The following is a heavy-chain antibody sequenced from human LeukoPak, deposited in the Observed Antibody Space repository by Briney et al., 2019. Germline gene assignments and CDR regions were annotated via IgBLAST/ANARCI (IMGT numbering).Heavy chain of an antibody. V-gene: IGHV3-48*03. D-gene: IGHD5-18*01. CDR2: ISSSGSTI. J-gene: IGHJ4*02. CDR1: GFTFSSYE. CDR3: ARAFVDTAMVSPECFDY. Sequence: GGSLRLSCAASGFTFSSYEMNWVRQAPGKGLEWVSYISSSGSTIYYADSVKGRFTISRDNAKNSLYLQMNSLRAEETAVYYCARAFVDTAMVSPECFDYWGQGTLVTVSS.